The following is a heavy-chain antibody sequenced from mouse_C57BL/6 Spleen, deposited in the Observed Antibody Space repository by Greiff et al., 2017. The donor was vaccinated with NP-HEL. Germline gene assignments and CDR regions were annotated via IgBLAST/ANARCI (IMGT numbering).Heavy chain of an antibody. J-gene: IGHJ3*01. D-gene: IGHD1-1*01. CDR1: GYAFSSSW. CDR3: ARSTTSVFD. CDR2: IYPGDGDT. V-gene: IGHV1-82*01. Sequence: VQLQQSGPELVKPGASVKISCKASGYAFSSSWMNWVKQRPGKGLEWIGRIYPGDGDTNYNGKFKGKATLTADKSSSTAYMQLSSLTSEDSAVYFCARSTTSVFDWGQGTLVTVSA.